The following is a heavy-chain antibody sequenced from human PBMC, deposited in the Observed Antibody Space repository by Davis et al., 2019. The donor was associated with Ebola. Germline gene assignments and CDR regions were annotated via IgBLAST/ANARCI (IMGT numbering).Heavy chain of an antibody. V-gene: IGHV5-51*01. CDR1: GYTFTSYW. CDR2: IYPGDSDT. CDR3: ARIRGGNSGSFDY. D-gene: IGHD4-23*01. Sequence: GESLKISCQSSGYTFTSYWIGWVRQMPGKGLEWMGIIYPGDSDTRYSPSFQGQVTISADKSISTAYLQWSSLKASDTAMYYCARIRGGNSGSFDYWGQGTLVTVSS. J-gene: IGHJ4*02.